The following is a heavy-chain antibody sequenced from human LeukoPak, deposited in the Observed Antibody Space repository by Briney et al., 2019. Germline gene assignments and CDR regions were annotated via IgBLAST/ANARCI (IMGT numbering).Heavy chain of an antibody. J-gene: IGHJ4*02. V-gene: IGHV3-7*05. Sequence: GESLKISCKGSGYSFTSYWIGWVRQLPGKGLEWVANIKQDGSEKYYVDSVKGRFTISRDNSKNTLYLQMNSLRAEDTAVYYCAKSSEGYTAMVEFDYWGQGTLVTVSS. CDR3: AKSSEGYTAMVEFDY. CDR1: GYSFTSYW. CDR2: IKQDGSEK. D-gene: IGHD5-18*01.